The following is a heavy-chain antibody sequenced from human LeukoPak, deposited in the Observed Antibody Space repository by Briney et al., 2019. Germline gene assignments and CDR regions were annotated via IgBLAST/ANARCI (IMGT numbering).Heavy chain of an antibody. CDR3: AVCPSDYYYYGMDV. Sequence: ASVKVSCKASGYTFTSYGISWVRQAPGQGLEWMGWISAYNGNTNYAQKFQGRVTMTTDTSTSTAYMELRSLRPDDTAVYYCAVCPSDYYYYGMDVWGQGTTVTVSS. CDR1: GYTFTSYG. CDR2: ISAYNGNT. V-gene: IGHV1-18*01. J-gene: IGHJ6*02.